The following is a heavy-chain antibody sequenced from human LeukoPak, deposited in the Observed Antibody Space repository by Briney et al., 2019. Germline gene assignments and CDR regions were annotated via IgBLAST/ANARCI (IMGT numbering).Heavy chain of an antibody. Sequence: PSETLSLTCAVYGGSFSGYYWSWIRQPPGKGLEWIGEINHSGSTNYNPSLKSRVTISVDTSKNQFSLKLSSVTAADTAVYHCARSRNYRRRDFDYWGQGTLVTVSS. V-gene: IGHV4-34*01. CDR1: GGSFSGYY. D-gene: IGHD5-24*01. CDR3: ARSRNYRRRDFDY. J-gene: IGHJ4*02. CDR2: INHSGST.